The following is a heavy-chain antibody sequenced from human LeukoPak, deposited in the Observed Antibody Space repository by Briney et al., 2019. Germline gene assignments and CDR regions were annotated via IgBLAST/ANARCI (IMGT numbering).Heavy chain of an antibody. D-gene: IGHD2-2*01. J-gene: IGHJ4*02. V-gene: IGHV1-2*02. CDR1: GYTFTGYY. Sequence: ASVKVSCKASGYTFTGYYMHWVRQAPGQGLEWMGWINPNSGGTNYAQKFQGRVTMTRDTSISTAYMELSRLRSDDTVVYYCARSRVVVPAAMRYWGQGTLVTVSS. CDR2: INPNSGGT. CDR3: ARSRVVVPAAMRY.